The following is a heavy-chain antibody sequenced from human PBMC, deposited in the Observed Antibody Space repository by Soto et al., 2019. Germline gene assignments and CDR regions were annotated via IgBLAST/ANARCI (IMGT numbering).Heavy chain of an antibody. J-gene: IGHJ4*02. Sequence: GGSLSLSCSASGFTFNTYAMHWVRQAPGKVLVYVSAISSNGGSTYYADSVKGRFTISRDNSKNTLYLQMGTLRAEDMAVYYCARVFYDSGGYYYDYWGQGTLVTVSS. V-gene: IGHV3-64*02. D-gene: IGHD3-22*01. CDR2: ISSNGGST. CDR3: ARVFYDSGGYYYDY. CDR1: GFTFNTYA.